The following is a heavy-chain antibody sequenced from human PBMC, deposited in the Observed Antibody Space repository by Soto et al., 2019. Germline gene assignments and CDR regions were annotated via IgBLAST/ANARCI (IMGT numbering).Heavy chain of an antibody. CDR1: GFTFSSYG. V-gene: IGHV3-33*01. CDR3: ARGRSSGWFFDY. Sequence: QVQLVESGGGVVQPGRSLRLSCAASGFTFSSYGMHWVRQAPGKGLEWVAVIWYDGSNKYYADSVKGRFTISRDNSKNTLYLQMNSLRAEDTAMYYCARGRSSGWFFDYWGQGTLVTVSS. D-gene: IGHD6-19*01. J-gene: IGHJ4*02. CDR2: IWYDGSNK.